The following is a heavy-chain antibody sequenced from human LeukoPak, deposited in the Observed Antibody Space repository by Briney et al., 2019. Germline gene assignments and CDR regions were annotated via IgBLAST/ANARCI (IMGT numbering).Heavy chain of an antibody. Sequence: GGSLRLSCAASGFTFSSYSMNWVRQAPGKGLEWISYIRSSTNTIYYADSVRGRFTISRDNAKNSLYLQMNSLRAEDTAVYYCARDLGYCSGGSCFGSGDYWGQGTLVTVSS. CDR3: ARDLGYCSGGSCFGSGDY. CDR2: IRSSTNTI. J-gene: IGHJ4*02. V-gene: IGHV3-48*04. D-gene: IGHD2-15*01. CDR1: GFTFSSYS.